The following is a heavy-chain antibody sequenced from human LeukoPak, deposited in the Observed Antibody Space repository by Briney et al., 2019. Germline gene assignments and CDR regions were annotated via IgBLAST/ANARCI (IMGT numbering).Heavy chain of an antibody. CDR1: GVSISSVPYY. D-gene: IGHD5-24*01. Sequence: SETLSLTCSVSGVSISSVPYYWTWIRQHPGKGLEWIGYIYYSGSTYYNPSLESRVTISVDMSKNQFSLKLSSATAADTAVYYCARDKGDYFYYGLDVWGKGTTVTVSS. J-gene: IGHJ6*04. CDR3: ARDKGDYFYYGLDV. CDR2: IYYSGST. V-gene: IGHV4-31*03.